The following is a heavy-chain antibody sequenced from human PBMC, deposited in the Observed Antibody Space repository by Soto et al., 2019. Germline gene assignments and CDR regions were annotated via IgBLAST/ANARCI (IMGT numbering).Heavy chain of an antibody. CDR3: ARGGIFGVVIRHY. J-gene: IGHJ4*02. D-gene: IGHD3-3*01. V-gene: IGHV3-21*01. CDR1: GFTFSSYS. CDR2: ISSSSSYI. Sequence: LSLTCAASGFTFSSYSMNWVRQAPGKGLEWVSSISSSSSYIYYADSVKGRFTISRDNAKNSLYLQMNSLRAEDTAVYYCARGGIFGVVIRHYWGQGTLVTVSS.